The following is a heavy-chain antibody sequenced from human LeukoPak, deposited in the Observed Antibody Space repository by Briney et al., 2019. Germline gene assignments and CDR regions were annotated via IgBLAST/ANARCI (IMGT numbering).Heavy chain of an antibody. D-gene: IGHD2-2*01. CDR3: ARGPSPYCSSTSCKDWFDP. Sequence: SETLSLTCTVSGGSISSYYWSWIRQPPGKGLEWIGYIYYSGSTNYNPSLKSRVTISVDTSKNQFSLKLSSVTAADTAVYYYARGPSPYCSSTSCKDWFDPWGQGTLVTVSS. CDR1: GGSISSYY. J-gene: IGHJ5*02. CDR2: IYYSGST. V-gene: IGHV4-59*01.